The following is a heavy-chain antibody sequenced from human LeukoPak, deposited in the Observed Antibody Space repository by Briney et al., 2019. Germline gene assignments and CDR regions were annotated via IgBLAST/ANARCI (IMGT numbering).Heavy chain of an antibody. CDR2: ISYDGSNR. J-gene: IGHJ4*02. V-gene: IGHV3-30*18. Sequence: GGSLRLSCAASGFTFSSYGMHWVRQAPGKGLEWVAVISYDGSNRYYADSVKGRFTISRDTSKNTLYLQMNSLRAEDTAVYYCAKGSPYYDSSGYYPTQFDYWGQGTLVTVSS. CDR1: GFTFSSYG. CDR3: AKGSPYYDSSGYYPTQFDY. D-gene: IGHD3-22*01.